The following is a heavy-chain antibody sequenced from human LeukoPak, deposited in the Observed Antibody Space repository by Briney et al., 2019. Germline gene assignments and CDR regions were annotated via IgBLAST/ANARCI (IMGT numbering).Heavy chain of an antibody. D-gene: IGHD6-6*01. CDR2: IIPIFGTA. CDR3: ARSSSSSRFWFDP. J-gene: IGHJ5*02. V-gene: IGHV1-69*05. CDR1: GGTLSSYA. Sequence: ASVKVSCKASGGTLSSYAISWVRQAPGQGLEWMGGIIPIFGTANYAQKFQGRVTIATDESTSTAYMELSSLRSEDTAVYYCARSSSSSRFWFDPWGQGTLVTVSS.